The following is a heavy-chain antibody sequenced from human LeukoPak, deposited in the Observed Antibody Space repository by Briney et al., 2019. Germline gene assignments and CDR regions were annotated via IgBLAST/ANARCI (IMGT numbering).Heavy chain of an antibody. J-gene: IGHJ4*02. D-gene: IGHD3-3*01. CDR2: IYHSGST. CDR1: GYSISSGYY. V-gene: IGHV4-38-2*01. Sequence: SETLSLTCAVSGYSISSGYYWGWIRQPPGKGLEWIGSIYHSGSTYYNPSLKSRVTISVDTSKNQFSLKLSSVTAADTAVYYCAGHVSGDYDFWSGYQRPFDYWGQGTLVTVSS. CDR3: AGHVSGDYDFWSGYQRPFDY.